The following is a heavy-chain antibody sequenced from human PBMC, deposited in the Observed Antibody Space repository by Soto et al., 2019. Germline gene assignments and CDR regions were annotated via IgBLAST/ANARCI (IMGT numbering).Heavy chain of an antibody. D-gene: IGHD3-3*01. CDR3: ASLSYDFWSGSPMDV. Sequence: GESLKISCKGYGYSFTSYWISWVRQMPGKGLEWMGRIDPSDSYTNYSPSFQGHVTISADKSISTAYLQWSSLKASDTAMYYCASLSYDFWSGSPMDVWGQGTTVTVSS. V-gene: IGHV5-10-1*01. CDR2: IDPSDSYT. J-gene: IGHJ6*02. CDR1: GYSFTSYW.